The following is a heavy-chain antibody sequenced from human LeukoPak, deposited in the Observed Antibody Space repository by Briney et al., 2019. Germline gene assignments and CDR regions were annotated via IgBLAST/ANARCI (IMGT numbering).Heavy chain of an antibody. J-gene: IGHJ4*02. CDR1: GGSISNRSYY. V-gene: IGHV4-39*01. Sequence: PPETLSLTCTVSGGSISNRSYYWGWIRQPPGTGLEWIGKISDSGNTYYSPSLRSRVTISIDTSKNQFSLKLSSVTATDTAVYYCARGEKVPDYFDYWGQGTLVTVSS. CDR2: ISDSGNT. D-gene: IGHD3-16*01. CDR3: ARGEKVPDYFDY.